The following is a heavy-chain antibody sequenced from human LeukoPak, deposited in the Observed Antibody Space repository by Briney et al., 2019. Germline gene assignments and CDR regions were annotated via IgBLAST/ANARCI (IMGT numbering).Heavy chain of an antibody. Sequence: GRSLRLSCAASIFTFNISAMHWVPQAPGKGLECVAVISYDGTNKYYADSVKGRFTISRDNSKNTLYLQMNRQRAEDTGVYYCARDRTTSWSDYRNPAFHYWGEGTLVTVSS. CDR2: ISYDGTNK. CDR1: IFTFNISA. CDR3: ARDRTTSWSDYRNPAFHY. J-gene: IGHJ4*02. V-gene: IGHV3-30*16. D-gene: IGHD4-11*01.